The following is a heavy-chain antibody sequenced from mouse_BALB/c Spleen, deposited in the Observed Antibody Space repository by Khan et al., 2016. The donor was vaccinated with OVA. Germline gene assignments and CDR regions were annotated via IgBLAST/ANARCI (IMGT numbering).Heavy chain of an antibody. CDR3: ARVTSVVDAMDH. J-gene: IGHJ4*01. V-gene: IGHV2-6-7*01. Sequence: QVQLKQSGPGLVAPSQSLSITCTVSGFSLTGYGVNWVRQPPGKGLEWLGMIWGDGSTDYNSALKSRLSISKDNSKSQVFLKMNILQTDDTARYCCARVTSVVDAMDHWGQGTSVTVSS. CDR1: GFSLTGYG. D-gene: IGHD1-1*01. CDR2: IWGDGST.